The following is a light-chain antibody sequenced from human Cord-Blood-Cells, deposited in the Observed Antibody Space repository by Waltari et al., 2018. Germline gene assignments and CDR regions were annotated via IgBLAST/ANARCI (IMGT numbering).Light chain of an antibody. CDR1: QSVLYSSKNKNY. CDR3: QQYYSTPPT. Sequence: DIVMTQSPDSLAVSLGERATINCKSSQSVLYSSKNKNYLAWYQQKPGLPPKLLIYWASTRESGVPDRFSGSGSGTDFTLTISSLQAEDVAVYYCQQYYSTPPTFGQGTKVEIK. CDR2: WAS. V-gene: IGKV4-1*01. J-gene: IGKJ1*01.